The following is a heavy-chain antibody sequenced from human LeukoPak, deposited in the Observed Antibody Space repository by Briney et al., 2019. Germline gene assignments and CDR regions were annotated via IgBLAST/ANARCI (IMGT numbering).Heavy chain of an antibody. CDR2: ISAYNGNT. CDR3: AREGYYDFWSGYLRPDYFDY. D-gene: IGHD3-3*01. Sequence: GASVKFSCKASGYTFTSYGISWVRQAPGQGLEWMGWISAYNGNTNYAQKLQGRVTMTTDTSTSTAYMELRSLRSDDTAVYYCAREGYYDFWSGYLRPDYFDYWGQGTLVTVSS. J-gene: IGHJ4*02. V-gene: IGHV1-18*01. CDR1: GYTFTSYG.